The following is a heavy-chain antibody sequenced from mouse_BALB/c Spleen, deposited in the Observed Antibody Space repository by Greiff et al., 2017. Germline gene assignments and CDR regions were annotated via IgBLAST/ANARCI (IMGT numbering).Heavy chain of an antibody. CDR3: ARAYGFYYYAMDD. D-gene: IGHD1-2*01. CDR1: GFNIKDTY. J-gene: IGHJ4*01. CDR2: IDPANGNT. V-gene: IGHV14-3*02. Sequence: VQLQQSGAELVKPGASVKLSCTASGFNIKDTYMHWVKQRPEQGLEWIGRIDPANGNTKYDPKFQGKATITADTSSNTAYLQLSSLTSEDTAVYYCARAYGFYYYAMDDWGQGTSVTVSS.